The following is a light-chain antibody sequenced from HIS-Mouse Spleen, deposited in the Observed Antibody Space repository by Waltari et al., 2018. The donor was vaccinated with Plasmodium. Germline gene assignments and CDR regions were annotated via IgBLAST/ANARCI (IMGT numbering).Light chain of an antibody. CDR1: VLAKKY. J-gene: IGLJ3*02. CDR2: KDS. V-gene: IGLV3-27*01. Sequence: SYELTQPSSVSVSPGQTARITCSGDVLAKKYARWFQQKPGQAPVLVIDKDSERPSGIPDRFSGSSSGTTVTLTISGAQVEDEADYYCYSAADNNWVFGGGTKLTVL. CDR3: YSAADNNWV.